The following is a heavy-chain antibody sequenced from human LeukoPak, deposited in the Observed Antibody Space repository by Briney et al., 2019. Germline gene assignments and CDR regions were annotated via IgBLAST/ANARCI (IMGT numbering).Heavy chain of an antibody. CDR2: INPNSGGT. D-gene: IGHD5-12*01. Sequence: ASVKVSCKASGYTFTGYYMHWVRQAPGQGLEWKGWINPNSGGTTYAQKFQGRVTMTRDTSISTACMELSRLRSDDTAVYYCARDRWGSGYDPSYFDYWGQGTLVTVSS. CDR3: ARDRWGSGYDPSYFDY. J-gene: IGHJ4*02. CDR1: GYTFTGYY. V-gene: IGHV1-2*02.